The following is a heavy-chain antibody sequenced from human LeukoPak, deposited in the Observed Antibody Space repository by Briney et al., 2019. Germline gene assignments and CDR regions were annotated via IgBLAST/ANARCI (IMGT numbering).Heavy chain of an antibody. V-gene: IGHV1-8*01. D-gene: IGHD6-13*01. CDR2: MNPNSGNT. CDR3: ARAYSSSGLYYYYMDV. Sequence: GASVKVSCKASGYTFTSYDINWVRQATGQGLEWMGWMNPNSGNTGYAQEFQGRVTMTRNTSISTAYMELSSLRSEDTAVYYCARAYSSSGLYYYYMDVWGKGTTVTVSS. CDR1: GYTFTSYD. J-gene: IGHJ6*03.